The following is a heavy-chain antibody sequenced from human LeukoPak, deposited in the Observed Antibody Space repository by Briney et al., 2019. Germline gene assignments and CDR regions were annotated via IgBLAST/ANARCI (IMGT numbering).Heavy chain of an antibody. V-gene: IGHV1-2*02. J-gene: IGHJ6*03. CDR2: INPNSGGT. CDR3: ARDRAYYYYMDV. CDR1: GYTFTGYY. Sequence: ASVKVSCKASGYTFTGYYMHWVRQAPGQGLEWMGWINPNSGGTNYAQKFQGRVTMTRDTSISTAYMELSRLRSDDTAVYYCARDRAYYYYMDVWGKGTTVTVSS.